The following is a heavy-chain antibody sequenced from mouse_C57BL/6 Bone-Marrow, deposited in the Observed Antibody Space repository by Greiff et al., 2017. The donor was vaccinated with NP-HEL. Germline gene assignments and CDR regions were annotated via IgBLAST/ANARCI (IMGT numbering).Heavy chain of an antibody. V-gene: IGHV1-15*01. J-gene: IGHJ2*01. CDR1: GYTFTDYE. CDR2: IDPENGGT. Sequence: QVQLKESGAELVRPGASVTLSCKASGYTFTDYEMHWVKQTPVHGLEWIGAIDPENGGTAYNQKFKGKAILTADKSSSTAYMELRSLTSEDSAVYYCTTYYDYGTYFDYWGQGTTLTVSS. D-gene: IGHD2-4*01. CDR3: TTYYDYGTYFDY.